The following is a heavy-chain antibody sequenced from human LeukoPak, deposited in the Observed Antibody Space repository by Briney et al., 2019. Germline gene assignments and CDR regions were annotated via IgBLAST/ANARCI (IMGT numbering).Heavy chain of an antibody. V-gene: IGHV4-39*01. J-gene: IGHJ4*02. D-gene: IGHD2-2*01. Sequence: SETLSLTCTVSGGSISSSSYYWGWIRQPPGKGLEWIGCIYYSGSTYYNPSLKRRVTISVDTSKNQFSLKLSSVTAADTAVYYCASPRRYCSSTSCHRLDYWGQGTLVTVSS. CDR2: IYYSGST. CDR1: GGSISSSSYY. CDR3: ASPRRYCSSTSCHRLDY.